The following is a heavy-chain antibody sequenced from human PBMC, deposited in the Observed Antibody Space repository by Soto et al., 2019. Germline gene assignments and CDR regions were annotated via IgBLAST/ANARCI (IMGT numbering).Heavy chain of an antibody. CDR1: GGSLSGYS. J-gene: IGHJ4*02. D-gene: IGHD5-12*01. Sequence: PSETLSLTCAVYGGSLSGYSWTWIRQSPAKGLEWIGEINRAGSTKYNPSLKSRVTISVDTSKNQISLILTSVTAADTAVYRCARGGGNSGSFFDFWGRGTLVTVSS. V-gene: IGHV4-34*01. CDR3: ARGGGNSGSFFDF. CDR2: INRAGST.